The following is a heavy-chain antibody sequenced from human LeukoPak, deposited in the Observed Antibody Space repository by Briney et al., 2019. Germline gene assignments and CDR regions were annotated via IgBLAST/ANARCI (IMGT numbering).Heavy chain of an antibody. D-gene: IGHD2-2*01. J-gene: IGHJ4*02. CDR2: ISWNSGSI. V-gene: IGHV3-9*01. CDR1: GFTFDDYA. Sequence: GGSLRLSCAASGFTFDDYAMHWVRQTPGKGLEWVSGISWNSGSIGYADSVKGRFTISRDNSKNTLYLQMNSLRAEDTAVYYCAKVSWSYCSSTSCPFDYWGQGTLVTVSS. CDR3: AKVSWSYCSSTSCPFDY.